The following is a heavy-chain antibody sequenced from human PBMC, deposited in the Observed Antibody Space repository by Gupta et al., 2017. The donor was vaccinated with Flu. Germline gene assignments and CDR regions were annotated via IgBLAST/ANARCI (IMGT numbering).Heavy chain of an antibody. CDR1: GFTFSSYE. Sequence: EVQLVESGGGLVQPGGSLRLSCAASGFTFSSYEMNWVRQAPGKGLEWVSYISSSGSTIYYADSVKGRFTISRDNAKNSLYLQMNSLRAEDTAVYYCAREGTGTTGTWFDPWGQGTLVTVSS. CDR2: ISSSGSTI. D-gene: IGHD1-7*01. CDR3: AREGTGTTGTWFDP. J-gene: IGHJ5*02. V-gene: IGHV3-48*03.